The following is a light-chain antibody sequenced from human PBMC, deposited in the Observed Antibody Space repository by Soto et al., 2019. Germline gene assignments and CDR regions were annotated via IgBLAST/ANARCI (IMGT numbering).Light chain of an antibody. CDR1: NNL. J-gene: IGLJ1*01. V-gene: IGLV2-23*01. Sequence: QSALTQPASVSGSPGQSITIYCTGTNNLVSWYQQHPGKAPKVVLYEGTKRPSGVSNRFSGSNSGSTASLTISGLQAEDEAHYFFCAYLGARSHVFGPGTKLTVL. CDR2: EGT. CDR3: CAYLGARSHV.